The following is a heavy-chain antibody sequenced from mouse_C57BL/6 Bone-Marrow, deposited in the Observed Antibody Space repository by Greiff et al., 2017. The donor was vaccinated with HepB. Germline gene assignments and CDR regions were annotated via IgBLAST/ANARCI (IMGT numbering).Heavy chain of an antibody. V-gene: IGHV3-8*01. J-gene: IGHJ1*03. D-gene: IGHD1-1*01. CDR2: ISYSGST. CDR1: GYSITSDY. CDR3: ASGGYYGSSYDWYFDV. Sequence: EVQLQQSGPGLAKPSQTLSLTCSVTGYSITSDYWNWIRKFPGNKLEYMGYISYSGSTYYNPSLKSRISITRDTSKNQYYLQLNSVTTEDTATYYCASGGYYGSSYDWYFDVWGTGTTVTVSS.